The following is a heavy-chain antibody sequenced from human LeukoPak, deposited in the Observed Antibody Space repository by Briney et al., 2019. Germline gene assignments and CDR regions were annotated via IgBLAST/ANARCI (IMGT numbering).Heavy chain of an antibody. V-gene: IGHV4-59*01. CDR1: GGSISSYY. Sequence: PSETLSLTCTVSGGSISSYYWSWIRQPPGKGLEWIGYIYYSGSTNYNPSLKSRVTISVDTSKNQFSLKLSSVTAAVTAVYYCARAYRIAARMNYFDYWGQGTLVTVSS. J-gene: IGHJ4*02. CDR3: ARAYRIAARMNYFDY. D-gene: IGHD6-6*01. CDR2: IYYSGST.